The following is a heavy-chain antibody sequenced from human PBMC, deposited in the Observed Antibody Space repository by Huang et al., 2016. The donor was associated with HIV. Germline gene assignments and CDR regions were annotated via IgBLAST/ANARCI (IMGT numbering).Heavy chain of an antibody. D-gene: IGHD1-26*01. Sequence: VQLVESGGGVVQPGRSLRLACAASGFSFSTYGLHWVRQAPGKGLGWVAVISYDGSNKDYAHSVKGRFTISRDTSENKVYLQMNSLRHEDTAVYYCAKDGADEEWDIDYWGQGTLVTVSS. J-gene: IGHJ4*02. CDR1: GFSFSTYG. CDR3: AKDGADEEWDIDY. CDR2: ISYDGSNK. V-gene: IGHV3-30*18.